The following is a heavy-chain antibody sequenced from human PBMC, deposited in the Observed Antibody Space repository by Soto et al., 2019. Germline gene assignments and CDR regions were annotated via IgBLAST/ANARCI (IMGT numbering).Heavy chain of an antibody. V-gene: IGHV4-34*01. D-gene: IGHD4-17*01. Sequence: SETLSLTCAVYGGSFSGYYWSWIRQPPGKGLEWIGEINHSGSTNYNPSLKSLVTISVDTSKTQFSLKLSSVTAADTAVYYCAGPFPTTVTTERGAFDIWGQGTMVTVSS. CDR1: GGSFSGYY. J-gene: IGHJ3*02. CDR3: AGPFPTTVTTERGAFDI. CDR2: INHSGST.